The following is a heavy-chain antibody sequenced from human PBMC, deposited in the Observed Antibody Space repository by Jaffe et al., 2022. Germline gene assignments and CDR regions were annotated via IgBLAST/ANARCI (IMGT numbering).Heavy chain of an antibody. J-gene: IGHJ4*02. Sequence: EVQMLESGGGLVQPGGSLRLSCAASGFTFSSYALAWVRQAPGKGLEWVSTISGSGDSSYYIHSVKGRFTISRDNSKNTLYLQVNSLRAEDTAIYYCAKPPTVTSSGYWGQGTLVTVSS. V-gene: IGHV3-23*01. CDR3: AKPPTVTSSGY. D-gene: IGHD4-17*01. CDR2: ISGSGDSS. CDR1: GFTFSSYA.